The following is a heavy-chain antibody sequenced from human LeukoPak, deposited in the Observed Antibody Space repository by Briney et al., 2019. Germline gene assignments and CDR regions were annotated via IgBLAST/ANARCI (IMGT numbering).Heavy chain of an antibody. CDR3: AKHYNPGTPHWFDP. J-gene: IGHJ5*02. Sequence: GGSLRLSCAVSGFTFTSYAMSWVRQAPGKVLEWVSAISGSGSRTYYAQAMKGGFTISRDNSKNTLYLQMNSLRAENTAVYYCAKHYNPGTPHWFDPWGRGTLVTVSS. V-gene: IGHV3-23*01. CDR1: GFTFTSYA. CDR2: ISGSGSRT. D-gene: IGHD3-10*01.